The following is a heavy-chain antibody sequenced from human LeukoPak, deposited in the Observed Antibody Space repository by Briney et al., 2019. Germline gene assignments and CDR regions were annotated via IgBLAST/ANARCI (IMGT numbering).Heavy chain of an antibody. D-gene: IGHD6-19*01. J-gene: IGHJ4*02. CDR3: ARVGSSGCSFDY. CDR1: GGSIRSYY. Sequence: SETLSLTCTLSGGSIRSYYWVWIRQPPAKGLEWIWYILYSGRTNYNGSLKSRVTISVDTSTHKSSLRLSSVTAADTAVYYCARVGSSGCSFDYWGQGTLVTVSS. V-gene: IGHV4-59*01. CDR2: ILYSGRT.